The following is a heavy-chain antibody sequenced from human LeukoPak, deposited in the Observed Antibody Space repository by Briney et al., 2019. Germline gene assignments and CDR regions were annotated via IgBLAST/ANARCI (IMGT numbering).Heavy chain of an antibody. CDR3: AKEDSSGWSAGIWFDP. CDR2: ISSSSDYI. J-gene: IGHJ5*02. V-gene: IGHV3-21*01. Sequence: AGGSLRLSCAASGFTFSSYSMNWVRQAPGKGLEWVSSISSSSDYIYHADSVKGRFTISRDNAKNSLYLQMNSLRAEDTAVYYCAKEDSSGWSAGIWFDPWGQGTLVTVSS. CDR1: GFTFSSYS. D-gene: IGHD6-19*01.